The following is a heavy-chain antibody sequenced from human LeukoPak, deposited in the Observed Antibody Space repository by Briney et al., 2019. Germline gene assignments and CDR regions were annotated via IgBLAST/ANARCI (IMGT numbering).Heavy chain of an antibody. J-gene: IGHJ3*02. CDR3: AREGPDAFDI. CDR1: GDSVSTNSAA. CDR2: TYYRSKWYN. Sequence: SQTLSLTCAISGDSVSTNSAAWNWVRQSPSRGLEWLGRTYYRSKWYNDYAISVKSRITINPDTSKNQLSLQLNSVTPEDTAVYFCAREGPDAFDIWGQGTVVTVSS. V-gene: IGHV6-1*01.